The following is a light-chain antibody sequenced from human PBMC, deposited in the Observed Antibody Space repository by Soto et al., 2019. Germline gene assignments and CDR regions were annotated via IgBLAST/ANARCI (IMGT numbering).Light chain of an antibody. J-gene: IGKJ4*01. CDR3: QQSYSAPLP. CDR1: QSISNY. Sequence: DIQVTQSPPSLSASVGDRVTITCRASQSISNYLNWYQQKVGKAPQLLIYGASNLQSGVPARFSGSGSGTDFTLTISDLQPEDFATFYCQQSYSAPLPFGGGTKVDIK. CDR2: GAS. V-gene: IGKV1-39*01.